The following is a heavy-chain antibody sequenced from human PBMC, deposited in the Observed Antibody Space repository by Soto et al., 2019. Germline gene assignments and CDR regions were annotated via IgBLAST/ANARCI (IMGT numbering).Heavy chain of an antibody. Sequence: LRLSCAASGFTFPNYAMTWVRQAPGMGLEGVASISNGGDNKFYASSMKGRFTISRDNSKNTLYLQIDSLRAEDTAVYYCARPSISAAGTYWGQGTLVTVSS. CDR1: GFTFPNYA. J-gene: IGHJ4*02. D-gene: IGHD6-13*01. CDR3: ARPSISAAGTY. V-gene: IGHV3-23*01. CDR2: ISNGGDNK.